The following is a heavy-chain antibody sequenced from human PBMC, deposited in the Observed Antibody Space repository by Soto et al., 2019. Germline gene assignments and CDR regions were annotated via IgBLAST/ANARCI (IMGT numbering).Heavy chain of an antibody. J-gene: IGHJ5*02. V-gene: IGHV3-23*01. D-gene: IGHD3-10*02. CDR3: AKVQLYIRGVIHNWFDP. CDR2: ISGSGGST. CDR1: GLTFSSYA. Sequence: EVQLLESGGGLIQPGGSLRLSCAASGLTFSSYAMSWVRQAPGKGLEWVSAISGSGGSTYYADSVKGRFTISRDNSKNTLYLQMNSLRAEDTAVYYCAKVQLYIRGVIHNWFDPWGQGTLVTVSS.